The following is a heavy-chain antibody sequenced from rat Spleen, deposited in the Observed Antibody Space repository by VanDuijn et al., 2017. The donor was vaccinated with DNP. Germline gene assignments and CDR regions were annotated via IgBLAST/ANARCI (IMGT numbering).Heavy chain of an antibody. J-gene: IGHJ3*01. D-gene: IGHD1-4*01. V-gene: IGHV2-30*01. CDR1: GFSLTSYN. CDR3: AREGTGGFAS. CDR2: IWTGGST. Sequence: QVQLKESGPGLVQPSQTLSLTCTVSGFSLTSYNVHWVRQPTGKGLEWMGVIWTGGSTDYNSALKSRLSISRDTSKSQVFLKMNSLQTEDIATYVCAREGTGGFASWGQGTLVTVSA.